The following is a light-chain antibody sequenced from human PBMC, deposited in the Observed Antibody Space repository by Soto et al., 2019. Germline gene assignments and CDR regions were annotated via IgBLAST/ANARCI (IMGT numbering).Light chain of an antibody. J-gene: IGLJ1*01. CDR3: SSYTTSSTRV. V-gene: IGLV2-14*01. CDR2: EVT. CDR1: SSDVGIYNY. Sequence: QSVLTQPGSVSGSPGQSIAISCTESSSDVGIYNYVSWYQQHPGKVPKLIIYEVTNRPSGVSNRFSGSKSGNTASLTISGLQAEDEADYYCSSYTTSSTRVFGTGTKVTVL.